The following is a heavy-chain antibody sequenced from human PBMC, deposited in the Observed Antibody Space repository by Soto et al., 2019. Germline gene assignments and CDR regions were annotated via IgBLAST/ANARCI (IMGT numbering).Heavy chain of an antibody. Sequence: GGSLRLSCAASGFTFSSYAMSWVRQAPGKGLEWVSAISGSGGSTYYADSVKGRFTISRDNSKNTLYLQMNSLRAEDTAVYYCAKAYYYEDYYYGMDVWGQGTTVTVSS. J-gene: IGHJ6*02. CDR2: ISGSGGST. D-gene: IGHD3-22*01. V-gene: IGHV3-23*01. CDR1: GFTFSSYA. CDR3: AKAYYYEDYYYGMDV.